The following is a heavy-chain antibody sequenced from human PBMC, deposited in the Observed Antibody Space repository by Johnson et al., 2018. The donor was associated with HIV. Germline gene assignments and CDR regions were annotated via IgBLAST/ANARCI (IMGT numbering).Heavy chain of an antibody. Sequence: VQLVESGGDVVRPGGSLRISCVASGFKLYEYDVSWVRQVPGKGLEWVSGITWSGGGTTYADSVKGRFTVSSDNAKNSLFLQMNSLRAEDTALYYCARELGYCSGGSCHDAFDIWGQGTMVTVSS. CDR3: ARELGYCSGGSCHDAFDI. J-gene: IGHJ3*02. CDR2: ITWSGGGT. D-gene: IGHD2-15*01. CDR1: GFKLYEYD. V-gene: IGHV3-20*04.